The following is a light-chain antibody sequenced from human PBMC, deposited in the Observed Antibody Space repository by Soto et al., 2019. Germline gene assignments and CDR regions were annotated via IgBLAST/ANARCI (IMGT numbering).Light chain of an antibody. CDR2: FNT. V-gene: IGLV1-40*01. Sequence: QSVLTQPPSVSGAPGQRVSISCTGSSTNIGAGYGVHWYQQRPGTAPKLLIYFNTDRPSGVPDRFSGSKSGSSASLAIAGLQPEDEADYYCQSYDSSLNGLMFGLGTKLTVL. J-gene: IGLJ3*02. CDR1: STNIGAGYG. CDR3: QSYDSSLNGLM.